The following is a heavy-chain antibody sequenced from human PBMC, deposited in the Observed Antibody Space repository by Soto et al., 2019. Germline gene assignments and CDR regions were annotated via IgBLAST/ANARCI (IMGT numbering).Heavy chain of an antibody. CDR2: IYYSGST. CDR1: GGSISSGDYY. J-gene: IGHJ4*02. CDR3: ARTHNLVVPAAFLHGYYFDY. Sequence: QVQLQESGPGLVKPSQTLSLTCTVSGGSISSGDYYWSWIRQPPGKGLEWIGYIYYSGSTYYNPSLKSRVTISVDTSKNQFSLKLSSVTAADTAVYYCARTHNLVVPAAFLHGYYFDYWGQGTLVTVSS. V-gene: IGHV4-30-4*01. D-gene: IGHD2-2*01.